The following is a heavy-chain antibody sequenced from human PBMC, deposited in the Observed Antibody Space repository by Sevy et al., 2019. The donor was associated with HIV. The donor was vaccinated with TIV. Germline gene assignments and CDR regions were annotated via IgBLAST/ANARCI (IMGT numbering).Heavy chain of an antibody. CDR3: ARGREPVASSSPYYYYGMDV. Sequence: GGSLRLSCAASGFTFSSYEMNWVRQAPGKGLEWVSYISSSGSTIYYADSVKGRFTISRDNAKNSLYLQMNSLRAEDTAVYYCARGREPVASSSPYYYYGMDVWGQGTTVTVSS. V-gene: IGHV3-48*03. J-gene: IGHJ6*02. D-gene: IGHD6-6*01. CDR2: ISSSGSTI. CDR1: GFTFSSYE.